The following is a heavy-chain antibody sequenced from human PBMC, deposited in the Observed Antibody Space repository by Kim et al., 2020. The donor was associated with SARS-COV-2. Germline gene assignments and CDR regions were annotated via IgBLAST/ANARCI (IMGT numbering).Heavy chain of an antibody. J-gene: IGHJ4*02. CDR2: VWDDGGLK. Sequence: GGSLRLSCAASGFTFSGYGMHWVRQAPGKGLEWVAVVWDDGGLKYYADSVKGRFSISKDNSRNTVYLQMNELRVEDTAVYYCVRKGEDFWGQGTLVTVSS. CDR1: GFTFSGYG. V-gene: IGHV3-33*01. D-gene: IGHD3-10*01. CDR3: VRKGEDF.